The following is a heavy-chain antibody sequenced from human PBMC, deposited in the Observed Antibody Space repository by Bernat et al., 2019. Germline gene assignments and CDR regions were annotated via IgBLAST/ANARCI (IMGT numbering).Heavy chain of an antibody. Sequence: QVQLVESGGGVVQPGRSLRLSCAASGFSFSNYAMHWVRQAPGRGLEWVAVIWYAGSNKYYADSVRGRFTISRDNSKITLSLQMNSLRAEDTAVYYCARDRTHSSCYPSRSFDIWGQWTMVTVSS. D-gene: IGHD3-22*01. J-gene: IGHJ3*02. CDR2: IWYAGSNK. V-gene: IGHV3-33*01. CDR3: ARDRTHSSCYPSRSFDI. CDR1: GFSFSNYA.